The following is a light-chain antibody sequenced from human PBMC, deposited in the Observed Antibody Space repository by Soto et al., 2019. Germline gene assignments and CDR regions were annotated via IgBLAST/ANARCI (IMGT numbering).Light chain of an antibody. J-gene: IGKJ4*01. Sequence: EIVLMQSPATLSLSPGERATLSCRASQSVSNNYVAWYQQKPGQAPRLLIAGASSRATGIPDRFSGSGSGTDFTLTISRLEPEAFAVYYCQQYGTSPPLTFGGGTKVEIK. CDR2: GAS. V-gene: IGKV3-20*01. CDR3: QQYGTSPPLT. CDR1: QSVSNNY.